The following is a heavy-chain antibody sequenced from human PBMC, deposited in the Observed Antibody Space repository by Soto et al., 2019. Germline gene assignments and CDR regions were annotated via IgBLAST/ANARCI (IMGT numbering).Heavy chain of an antibody. V-gene: IGHV3-53*02. CDR3: ARSSRGGNAGYFDL. Sequence: EVQLVETGGGLIQPGGSLRLSCAASGFTVSSNSMSWVRQAPGKGLEWVSVIYSGGSTHYADSVKGRFTISRDNSKNTLYLQMNSLRAEDTAVYYCARSSRGGNAGYFDLWGRGTLVTVSS. CDR2: IYSGGST. J-gene: IGHJ2*01. D-gene: IGHD2-15*01. CDR1: GFTVSSNS.